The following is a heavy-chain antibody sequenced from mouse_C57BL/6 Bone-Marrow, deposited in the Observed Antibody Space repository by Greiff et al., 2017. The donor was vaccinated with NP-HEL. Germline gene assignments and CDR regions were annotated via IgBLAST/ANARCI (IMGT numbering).Heavy chain of an antibody. J-gene: IGHJ1*03. Sequence: EVNLVESGGGLVQPGGSLKLSCAASGFTFSDYYMYWVRQTPEKRLEWVAYISNGGGSTYYPDTVKGRFTISRDNAKNTLYLQMSRLKSEDTAMYYCARRGYGSSSYWYFDVWGTGTTVTVSS. V-gene: IGHV5-12*01. CDR3: ARRGYGSSSYWYFDV. D-gene: IGHD1-1*01. CDR1: GFTFSDYY. CDR2: ISNGGGST.